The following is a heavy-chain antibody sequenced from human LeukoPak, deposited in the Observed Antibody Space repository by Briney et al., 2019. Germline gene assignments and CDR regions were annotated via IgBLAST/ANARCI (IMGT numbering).Heavy chain of an antibody. Sequence: GGSLRLSCAASGFTFSHAWMTWVRQAPGKGLEWVGRIKSKTDGGATDYAAPVKGRFTISRDDSKNTLYLQMNSLKIEDTAVYYCTTEDIVVVVGAYDPWGQGTLVTVSS. CDR2: IKSKTDGGAT. J-gene: IGHJ5*02. V-gene: IGHV3-15*01. CDR1: GFTFSHAW. CDR3: TTEDIVVVVGAYDP. D-gene: IGHD2-15*01.